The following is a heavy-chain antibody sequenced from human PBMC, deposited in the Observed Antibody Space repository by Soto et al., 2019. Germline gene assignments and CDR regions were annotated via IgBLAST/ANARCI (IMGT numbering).Heavy chain of an antibody. CDR2: IISSGSTI. Sequence: XGSLILACATCGFSFNDYYMSWIRQAPGKGLDWVSYIISSGSTIYDADSVKGRFTTSRDNAKNSLYLQMNSLRAEDTAVYYCARSEEFDYYYYYGMDVWGQGNTVTVAS. V-gene: IGHV3-11*01. CDR3: ARSEEFDYYYYYGMDV. D-gene: IGHD3-10*01. CDR1: GFSFNDYY. J-gene: IGHJ6*02.